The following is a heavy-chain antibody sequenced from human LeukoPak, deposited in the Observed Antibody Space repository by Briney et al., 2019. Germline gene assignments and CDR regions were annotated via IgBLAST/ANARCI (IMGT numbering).Heavy chain of an antibody. D-gene: IGHD3-10*01. V-gene: IGHV3-48*01. CDR2: ISSSSSTI. CDR3: ARVGSGLKTRWFGELYENYYDGMDV. Sequence: GGSLRLSCAASGFTFSSYSMNWVRQAPGKGLEWVSYISSSSSTIYYADSVKGRFTISRDNAKNSLYLQMNSLRAEDTAVYYCARVGSGLKTRWFGELYENYYDGMDVSGQGTTVTVSS. CDR1: GFTFSSYS. J-gene: IGHJ6*02.